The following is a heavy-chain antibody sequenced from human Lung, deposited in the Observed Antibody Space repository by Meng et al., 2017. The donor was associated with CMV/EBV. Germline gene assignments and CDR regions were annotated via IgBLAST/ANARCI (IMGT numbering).Heavy chain of an antibody. CDR3: ARVRTRGYSGYGADAFDI. Sequence: SXKISXAASGFTFSDYYMSWIRQAPGKGLEWVSYISSSGSTIYYADSVKGRFTISRDNAKNSLYLQMNSLRAEDTAVYYCARVRTRGYSGYGADAFDIWGQGTXVPVAS. D-gene: IGHD5-12*01. CDR2: ISSSGSTI. V-gene: IGHV3-11*04. J-gene: IGHJ3*02. CDR1: GFTFSDYY.